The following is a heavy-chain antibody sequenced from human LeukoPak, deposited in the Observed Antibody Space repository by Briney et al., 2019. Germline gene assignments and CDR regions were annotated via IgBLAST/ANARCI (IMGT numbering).Heavy chain of an antibody. D-gene: IGHD2-15*01. CDR1: GGTFSSYA. Sequence: ASVKVSCKASGGTFSSYAISWVRQAPGQGLEWMGGIIPIFGTANYAQKFQGRVTITTDESTSTAYMELSGLRSEDTAVYYCARGRWRSSDAFDIWGQGTMVTVSS. J-gene: IGHJ3*02. V-gene: IGHV1-69*05. CDR3: ARGRWRSSDAFDI. CDR2: IIPIFGTA.